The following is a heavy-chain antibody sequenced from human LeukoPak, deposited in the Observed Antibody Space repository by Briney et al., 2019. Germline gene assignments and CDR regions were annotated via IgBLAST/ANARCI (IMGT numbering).Heavy chain of an antibody. CDR1: GYTFTSYG. V-gene: IGHV1-18*01. Sequence: ASVKVSCKASGYTFTSYGISWVRQAPGQGLEWMGWISAYNGNTNYAQKLQHRVTMTTDTSTSTAYMELRSLRSDDTAVYSCARGAVGGVISTPYYYYGMDVWGQGTTVTVSS. CDR2: ISAYNGNT. CDR3: ARGAVGGVISTPYYYYGMDV. D-gene: IGHD3-16*02. J-gene: IGHJ6*02.